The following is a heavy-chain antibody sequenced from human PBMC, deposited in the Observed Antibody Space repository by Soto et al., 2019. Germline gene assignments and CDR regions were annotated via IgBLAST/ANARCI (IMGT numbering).Heavy chain of an antibody. CDR1: GGTFSSYA. J-gene: IGHJ6*02. D-gene: IGHD3-10*01. CDR3: ARRVGGHDYYYYGMDV. Sequence: SVKVSCKASGGTFSSYAISWVRQAPGQGLEWMGGIIPIFGTANYAQKFQGRVTITADESTSTAYMELSSLRSEDTAVYYCARRVGGHDYYYYGMDVWGQGTTVTVSS. V-gene: IGHV1-69*13. CDR2: IIPIFGTA.